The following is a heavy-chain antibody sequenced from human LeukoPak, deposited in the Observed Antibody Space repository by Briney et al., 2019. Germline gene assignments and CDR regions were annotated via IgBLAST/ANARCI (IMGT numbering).Heavy chain of an antibody. D-gene: IGHD2-15*01. V-gene: IGHV4-4*07. Sequence: SEALSLTCTVSGGSISTYYWTWIRQPAGKGLEWIGRIYTSGITDYNPSLKSRVTVSVDTSKNQFSLKLSSVTAADTAVYYCARVACSGGSCYHFDYWGQGTLVTVSS. J-gene: IGHJ4*02. CDR3: ARVACSGGSCYHFDY. CDR2: IYTSGIT. CDR1: GGSISTYY.